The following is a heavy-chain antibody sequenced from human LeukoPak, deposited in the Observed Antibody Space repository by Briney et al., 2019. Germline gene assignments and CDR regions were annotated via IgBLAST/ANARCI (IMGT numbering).Heavy chain of an antibody. V-gene: IGHV4-34*01. CDR3: ARDHNWNYLNWFDP. CDR2: INHSGST. Sequence: SETLSLTCAVYGGSFSGYYWSWIRQPRGKGLEWIGEINHSGSTNYNPSLKSRVTISVDTSKNQFSLKLSSVTAADTAVYYCARDHNWNYLNWFDPWGQGTLVTVSS. D-gene: IGHD1-7*01. J-gene: IGHJ5*02. CDR1: GGSFSGYY.